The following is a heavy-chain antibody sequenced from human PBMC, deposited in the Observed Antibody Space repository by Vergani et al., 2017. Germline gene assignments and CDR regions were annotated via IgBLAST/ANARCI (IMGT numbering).Heavy chain of an antibody. J-gene: IGHJ4*02. Sequence: QVQLVQSGAEVKKPGSSVKVSCKASGGTFSSYAISWVRQAPGQGLEWMGGIIPIFGTANYAQTFQGSVTMTAADSTSTAYMELSILRAEDTAVYYCARGPRAVAGTGDLDDWGQGTLVTVSA. CDR1: GGTFSSYA. V-gene: IGHV1-69*01. CDR3: ARGPRAVAGTGDLDD. CDR2: IIPIFGTA. D-gene: IGHD6-19*01.